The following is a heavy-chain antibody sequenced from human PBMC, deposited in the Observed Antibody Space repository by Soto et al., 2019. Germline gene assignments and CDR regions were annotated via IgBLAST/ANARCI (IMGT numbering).Heavy chain of an antibody. CDR3: ARDDCSGGSCYSSYYYSGMDV. Sequence: QVQLVQSGAEVKKPGSSVKVSCKASGGTFSSYAISWVRQAPGQGLEWMGGIIPIFGTANYAQKFQGRVTITVDESTSTAYMELSSLRSEDTAVYYCARDDCSGGSCYSSYYYSGMDVWGQGTTVTVSS. CDR2: IIPIFGTA. D-gene: IGHD2-15*01. CDR1: GGTFSSYA. V-gene: IGHV1-69*01. J-gene: IGHJ6*02.